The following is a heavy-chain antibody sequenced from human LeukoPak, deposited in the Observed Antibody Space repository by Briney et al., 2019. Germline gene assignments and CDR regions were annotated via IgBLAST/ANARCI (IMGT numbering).Heavy chain of an antibody. CDR1: GGTFSSYA. CDR2: IIPIFGTA. J-gene: IGHJ6*03. D-gene: IGHD3-10*01. V-gene: IGHV1-69*13. CDR3: ARTSSERYYGSGSYERDYYYYYYMDV. Sequence: GASVKVSCKASGGTFSSYAISWVRQAPGQGLEWMGGIIPIFGTANYAQKFQGRVTITADESTSTAYMELSSLRSEDTAVYYCARTSSERYYGSGSYERDYYYYYYMDVWGKGTTVTISS.